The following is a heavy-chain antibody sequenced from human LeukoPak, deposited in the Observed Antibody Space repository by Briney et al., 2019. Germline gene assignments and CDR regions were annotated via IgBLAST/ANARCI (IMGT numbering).Heavy chain of an antibody. V-gene: IGHV4-34*01. D-gene: IGHD3-10*01. CDR1: GGSFSGYY. CDR2: INHSGST. CDR3: VKEESYGLGSYYHNWFDP. Sequence: SKTLSLTCAVYGGSFSGYYWSWIRQPPGKGLEWIGEINHSGSTNYNPSLKSRVTISVDTSKNQFSLKLSSVTAADTAVYYCVKEESYGLGSYYHNWFDPWGQGTLVTVSS. J-gene: IGHJ5*02.